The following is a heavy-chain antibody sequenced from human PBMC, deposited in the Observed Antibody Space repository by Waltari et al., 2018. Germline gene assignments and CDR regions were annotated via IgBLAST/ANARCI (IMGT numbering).Heavy chain of an antibody. D-gene: IGHD5-18*01. V-gene: IGHV5-10-1*03. CDR1: GYSFPIYW. J-gene: IGHJ3*02. Sequence: EVQLVQSGAELNKPGESLRISCKGSGYSFPIYWINWVRQMPGKGLAGMGRIDPSDSDTNYSPAFQGHVTISADKTISTADLQWSSLKASDTAVYYCARDRGTAMAYDAFDIWGQGTMVTVSS. CDR2: IDPSDSDT. CDR3: ARDRGTAMAYDAFDI.